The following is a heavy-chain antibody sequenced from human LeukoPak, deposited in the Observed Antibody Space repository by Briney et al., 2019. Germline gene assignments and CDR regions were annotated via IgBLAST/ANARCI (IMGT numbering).Heavy chain of an antibody. J-gene: IGHJ6*03. Sequence: GGSLRLSCAASGFTFSSYEMNWVRQAPGKGLEWVSYISGSGSTIYYADSVKGRFTISRDNAKNSLYLQMNSLRAEDTAVYYCARVGRYQLILYYYYYMDVWGKGTTVTISS. CDR3: ARVGRYQLILYYYYYMDV. CDR2: ISGSGSTI. V-gene: IGHV3-48*03. CDR1: GFTFSSYE. D-gene: IGHD2-2*01.